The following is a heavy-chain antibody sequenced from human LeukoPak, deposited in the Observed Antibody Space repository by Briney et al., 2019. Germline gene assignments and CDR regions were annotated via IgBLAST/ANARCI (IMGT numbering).Heavy chain of an antibody. J-gene: IGHJ4*02. CDR1: GFTFSSYA. V-gene: IGHV3-23*01. D-gene: IGHD2-15*01. Sequence: GGSLRLSCAASGFTFSSYAMSWVRQAPGKGLEWVSTISGSGGSTYYADSVKGRFTISRDNSKNTLYLQMNSLRAEGTAVYYCAKARGEQNGGSNYWGQGTLVTVSS. CDR3: AKARGEQNGGSNY. CDR2: ISGSGGST.